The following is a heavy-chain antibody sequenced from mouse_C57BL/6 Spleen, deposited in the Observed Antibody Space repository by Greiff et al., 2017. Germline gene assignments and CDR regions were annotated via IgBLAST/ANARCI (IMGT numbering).Heavy chain of an antibody. D-gene: IGHD1-1*01. CDR2: ISSGCSTI. CDR1: GFTFSDYG. J-gene: IGHJ4*01. V-gene: IGHV5-17*01. CDR3: ARRYYGSSYAMDY. Sequence: EVQGVESGGGLVKPGGSLKLSCAASGFTFSDYGMHWVRQAPEKGLEWVAYISSGCSTIYYADTVKGRFTISRDNAKNTLSLQMTSLRSEDTAMYCCARRYYGSSYAMDYWGQGTSVTVSS.